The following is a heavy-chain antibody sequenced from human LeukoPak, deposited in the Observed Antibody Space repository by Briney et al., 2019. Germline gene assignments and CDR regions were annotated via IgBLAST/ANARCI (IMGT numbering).Heavy chain of an antibody. J-gene: IGHJ4*02. CDR1: GYTFTSYA. Sequence: ASVKVSCKASGYTFTSYAMHWVRQAPGQRLEWMGGINAGNGNTKYSQKFQGRVTITGDTSASTAYMELSSLRSEDTAVYSCARDRYGSGSYCLFDYWGQGTLVTVSS. V-gene: IGHV1-3*01. CDR2: INAGNGNT. D-gene: IGHD3-10*01. CDR3: ARDRYGSGSYCLFDY.